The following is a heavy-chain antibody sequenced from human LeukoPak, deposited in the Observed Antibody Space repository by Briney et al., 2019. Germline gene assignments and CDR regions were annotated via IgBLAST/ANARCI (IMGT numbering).Heavy chain of an antibody. V-gene: IGHV3-23*01. CDR3: AKWGDFDVLTGYYVPDF. CDR2: ITGSGGNT. Sequence: GGSLRLFCAASGFTFRIYAMSCVRQAPGKGLEWVSDITGSGGNTYYADSVKGRFTISRDNSKNTLYLQMNSLRAEDTAVYYCAKWGDFDVLTGYYVPDFWGQGTLVTVSS. CDR1: GFTFRIYA. J-gene: IGHJ4*02. D-gene: IGHD3-9*01.